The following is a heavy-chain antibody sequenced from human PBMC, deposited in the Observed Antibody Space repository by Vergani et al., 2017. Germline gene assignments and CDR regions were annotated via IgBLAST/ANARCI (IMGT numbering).Heavy chain of an antibody. Sequence: EVQLVESGGGLIQPGGSLRLSCAASGFTVSSNYMSWVRQAPGKGLEWVSVIYSGGSTYYADSVKGRFTISRDNSKTTLYLQMNSLRAEDTAVYYCARDSSTLPYYYYYMDVWGKGTTVTVSS. CDR3: ARDSSTLPYYYYYMDV. V-gene: IGHV3-53*01. D-gene: IGHD2-2*01. J-gene: IGHJ6*03. CDR2: IYSGGST. CDR1: GFTVSSNY.